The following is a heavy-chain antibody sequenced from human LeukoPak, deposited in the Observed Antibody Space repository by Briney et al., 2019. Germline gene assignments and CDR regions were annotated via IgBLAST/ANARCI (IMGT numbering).Heavy chain of an antibody. D-gene: IGHD6-19*01. J-gene: IGHJ4*02. CDR1: GDSISTSSYY. Sequence: PSETLSLTCTVSGDSISTSSYYWGWIRQPPGKGLEWIGSIYYTGRTYNKPSLKSRVTISIDTSKNQFSLKLSSVTAADTAVYYCARDLGVAVAPKIDYWGQGTLVTVSS. V-gene: IGHV4-39*07. CDR3: ARDLGVAVAPKIDY. CDR2: IYYTGRT.